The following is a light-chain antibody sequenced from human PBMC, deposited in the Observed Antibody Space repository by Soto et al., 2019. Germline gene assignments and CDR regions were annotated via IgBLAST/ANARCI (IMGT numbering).Light chain of an antibody. CDR1: QSVSSS. CDR2: DAS. V-gene: IGKV3-11*01. Sequence: EIVSTQSPVTLSLSPGERATLSCRASQSVSSSLAWYQQKPGQAPRLLISDASNRATGIPARFSGSGSGTDFTLTISSLEPEDFAVYYCQQRSNWPLTFGGGTKVELK. J-gene: IGKJ4*01. CDR3: QQRSNWPLT.